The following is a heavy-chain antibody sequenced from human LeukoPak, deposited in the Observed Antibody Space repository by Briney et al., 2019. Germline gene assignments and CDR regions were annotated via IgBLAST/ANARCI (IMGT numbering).Heavy chain of an antibody. V-gene: IGHV4-38-2*02. Sequence: SETLSLTCTVSGYSVSSASYWTWIRQPPGKGLEWIGSIYYGGSTYYTPSLKSRVTISVDTSKNQLSLKLSSVTAADTAVYYCARGWDSSSSYWGQGTLVTVSS. D-gene: IGHD6-6*01. CDR1: GYSVSSASY. CDR3: ARGWDSSSSY. J-gene: IGHJ4*02. CDR2: IYYGGST.